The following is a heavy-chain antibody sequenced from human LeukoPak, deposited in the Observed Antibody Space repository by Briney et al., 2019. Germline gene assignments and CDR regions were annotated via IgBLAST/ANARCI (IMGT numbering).Heavy chain of an antibody. CDR3: ARALPGNGGFDP. J-gene: IGHJ5*02. CDR2: INPSGGST. Sequence: ASVKVSCKASGYTFTSYYMHWVRQAPRQGLEWMGIINPSGGSTSYAQKFQGRVTMTRDTSTSTVYMELSSLRSEDTAVYYCARALPGNGGFDPWGQGTLVTVSS. V-gene: IGHV1-46*01. D-gene: IGHD2-8*01. CDR1: GYTFTSYY.